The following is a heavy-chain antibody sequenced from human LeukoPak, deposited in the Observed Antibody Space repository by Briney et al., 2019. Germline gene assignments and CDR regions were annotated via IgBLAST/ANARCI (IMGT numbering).Heavy chain of an antibody. CDR3: ASGYYDSSGYFVDY. CDR2: IYTSGST. CDR1: GGSISSYY. Sequence: PSETLSLTCTVSGGSISSYYWSWIRQPAGKGLEWIGRIYTSGSTNYNPSLKSRVTMSVDTSKNQFSLKLSSVKAADPAVYYCASGYYDSSGYFVDYWGQGTLVTVSS. V-gene: IGHV4-4*07. J-gene: IGHJ4*02. D-gene: IGHD3-22*01.